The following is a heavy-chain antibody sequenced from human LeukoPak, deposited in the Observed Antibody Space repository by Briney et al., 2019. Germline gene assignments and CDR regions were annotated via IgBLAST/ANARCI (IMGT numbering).Heavy chain of an antibody. J-gene: IGHJ4*02. D-gene: IGHD6-19*01. Sequence: ASVKVSCKASGYTFTGYYIHWVRQPPGQGLEWMGWINPNRGNTNYAQKFQGRVTMTTDTSISTAYMELSSLRSDDTAVYYCARDDSSGRYGVDYWGQGTLLNVSS. CDR1: GYTFTGYY. CDR3: ARDDSSGRYGVDY. CDR2: INPNRGNT. V-gene: IGHV1-2*02.